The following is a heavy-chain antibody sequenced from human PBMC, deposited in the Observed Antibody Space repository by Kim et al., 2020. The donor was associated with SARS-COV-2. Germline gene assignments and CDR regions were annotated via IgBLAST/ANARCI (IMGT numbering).Heavy chain of an antibody. CDR3: AKIYYYDSSGYYYPFYAFDI. J-gene: IGHJ3*02. CDR2: ISGSGGST. Sequence: GGSLRLSCAASGFTFSSYAMSWVRQAPGKGLEWVSAISGSGGSTYYADSVKGRFTISRDNSKNTLYLQMNSLRAEDTAVYYCAKIYYYDSSGYYYPFYAFDIWGQGTMVTVSS. D-gene: IGHD3-22*01. CDR1: GFTFSSYA. V-gene: IGHV3-23*01.